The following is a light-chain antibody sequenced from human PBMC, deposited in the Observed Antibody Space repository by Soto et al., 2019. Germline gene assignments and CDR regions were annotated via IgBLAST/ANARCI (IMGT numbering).Light chain of an antibody. J-gene: IGLJ1*01. CDR2: EVS. V-gene: IGLV2-23*02. CDR3: CSYAGSSPYV. CDR1: SSDVGSYNL. Sequence: QSVLTQPASVSGSPGQSITISCTGTSSDVGSYNLVSWYQQHPGKAPKLMIYEVSKRPSGVSNRFSGSKSGNTASLTISGLQAEDEADYYCCSYAGSSPYVFGTGTKLTVL.